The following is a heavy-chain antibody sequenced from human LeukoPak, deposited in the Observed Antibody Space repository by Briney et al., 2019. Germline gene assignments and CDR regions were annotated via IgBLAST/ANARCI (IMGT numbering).Heavy chain of an antibody. CDR1: GYTFITYW. J-gene: IGHJ3*02. V-gene: IGHV5-51*01. CDR3: ARPDDYGGKPAAFDI. Sequence: GESLKISCKGSGYTFITYWIGWVRRMPGKGLEWMGIIYPGDSDTRYSPSFQGQVTISADKSITTAYLQWSSLKASDTAMYYCARPDDYGGKPAAFDIWGQGTMVTVSS. D-gene: IGHD4-23*01. CDR2: IYPGDSDT.